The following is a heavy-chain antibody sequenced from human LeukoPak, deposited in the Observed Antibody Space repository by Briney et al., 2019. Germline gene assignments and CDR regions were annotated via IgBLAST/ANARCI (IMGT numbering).Heavy chain of an antibody. Sequence: SVKVSCKASGGTFCSYAISWVRQAPGQGLECMGGIIPIFGTANYAQKFQGRVTITADESTSTAYMELSSLRSEDTAVYYCARPTVTGEYYYYYMDVWGKGTTVTVSS. CDR2: IIPIFGTA. J-gene: IGHJ6*03. CDR1: GGTFCSYA. D-gene: IGHD4-11*01. CDR3: ARPTVTGEYYYYYMDV. V-gene: IGHV1-69*01.